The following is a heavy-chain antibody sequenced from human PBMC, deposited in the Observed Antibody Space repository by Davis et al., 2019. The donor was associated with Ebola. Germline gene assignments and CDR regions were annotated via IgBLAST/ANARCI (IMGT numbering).Heavy chain of an antibody. J-gene: IGHJ4*02. CDR2: IYYSGST. Sequence: SETLSLTCTVSGGSISSYYWSWIRQPPGKGLEWIGYIYYSGSTNYNPSLKSRVTISVDTSKNQFSLKVSSVTAADTATYYCARTPQFSDYGAYFDFWGRGTLVTVSS. D-gene: IGHD4-17*01. CDR1: GGSISSYY. V-gene: IGHV4-59*01. CDR3: ARTPQFSDYGAYFDF.